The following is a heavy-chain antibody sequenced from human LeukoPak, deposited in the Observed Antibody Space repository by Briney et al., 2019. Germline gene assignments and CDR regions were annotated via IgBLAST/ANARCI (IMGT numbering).Heavy chain of an antibody. D-gene: IGHD3-22*01. Sequence: GESLQISCKGSGYSFTSYWIAWVRPMPGKGLEWLGIIYPGDSDTRYSPSFQGQVTISADKSISTAYLQWSSLKASATAMYYCARLLTVDYYDSSGYFDYWGQGALVTVSS. CDR2: IYPGDSDT. J-gene: IGHJ4*02. CDR3: ARLLTVDYYDSSGYFDY. V-gene: IGHV5-51*01. CDR1: GYSFTSYW.